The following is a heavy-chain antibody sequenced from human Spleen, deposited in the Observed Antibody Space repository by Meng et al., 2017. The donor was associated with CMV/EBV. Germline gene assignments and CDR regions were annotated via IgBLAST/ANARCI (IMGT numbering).Heavy chain of an antibody. CDR3: ARDARGYDSSGYSNYYYYYGMDV. D-gene: IGHD3-22*01. Sequence: SVKVSCKASGGTFSSYAISWVRQAPGQGLEWMGGIIPIFGTANYAQKFQGRVTITTDESTSTAYRELSSLRSEDTAVYYCARDARGYDSSGYSNYYYYYGMDVWGQGATVTVSS. V-gene: IGHV1-69*05. J-gene: IGHJ6*02. CDR2: IIPIFGTA. CDR1: GGTFSSYA.